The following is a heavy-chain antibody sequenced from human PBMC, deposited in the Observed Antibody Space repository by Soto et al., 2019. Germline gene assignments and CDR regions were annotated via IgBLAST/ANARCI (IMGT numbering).Heavy chain of an antibody. CDR3: TKASGWFGEFDY. D-gene: IGHD3-10*01. CDR1: GFTFSSYA. Sequence: EVQLLESGGGLVQPGGSLRLSCAASGFTFSSYAMSWVRQAPGKGLEWVSAISGSGGSTYYADSVKGRFTISRDNSKNTLYLQMNSLRAEDTAVYYCTKASGWFGEFDYWGQGTLVTVSS. CDR2: ISGSGGST. V-gene: IGHV3-23*01. J-gene: IGHJ4*02.